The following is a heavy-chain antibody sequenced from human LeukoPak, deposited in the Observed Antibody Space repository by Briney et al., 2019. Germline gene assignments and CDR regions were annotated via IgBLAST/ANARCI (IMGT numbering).Heavy chain of an antibody. CDR1: GFTFSNYA. Sequence: GGSLRLSCAASGFTFSNYAISWVRQAPGKGLEWVSTIGGSGSKTFYADSVKGRFIISRDNSKNTVYLQMNNLGAEDTAVYYCAKDPGFYRSGGYGNYWGQGTQVIVSS. CDR2: IGGSGSKT. V-gene: IGHV3-23*01. CDR3: AKDPGFYRSGGYGNY. D-gene: IGHD3-22*01. J-gene: IGHJ4*02.